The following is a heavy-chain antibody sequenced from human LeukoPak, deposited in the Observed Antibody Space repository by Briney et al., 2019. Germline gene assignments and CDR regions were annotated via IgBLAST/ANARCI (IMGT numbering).Heavy chain of an antibody. CDR3: AKDSSSSPYYFDY. D-gene: IGHD6-6*01. CDR1: GFTFTNYA. J-gene: IGHJ4*02. CDR2: ISSGGGAS. V-gene: IGHV3-23*01. Sequence: GGSLRLSCAASGFTFTNYAMSWVRQAPGKWLGWVSSISSGGGASYFADSVQGRFTISRDNSKNTLYMQMNSLRAEDTAVYYCAKDSSSSPYYFDYWGQGTLVTVSS.